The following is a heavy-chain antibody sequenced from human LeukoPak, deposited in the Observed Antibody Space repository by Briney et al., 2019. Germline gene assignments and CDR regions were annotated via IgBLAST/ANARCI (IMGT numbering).Heavy chain of an antibody. D-gene: IGHD6-19*01. CDR1: GFTVSSNY. CDR2: IYSGGST. J-gene: IGHJ4*02. V-gene: IGHV3-66*01. Sequence: RGSLILSCAASGFTVSSNYMSWVRQAPGKGLEWVSVIYSGGSTYYADSVKGRFTISRDNSKNTLYLQMNSLRAEDTAVYYCARGGSSGFDYWGQGTLVTVSS. CDR3: ARGGSSGFDY.